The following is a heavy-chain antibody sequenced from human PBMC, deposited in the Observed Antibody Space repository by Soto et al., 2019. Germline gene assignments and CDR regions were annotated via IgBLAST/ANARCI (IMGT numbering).Heavy chain of an antibody. Sequence: PSETLSLTCTVSGGPIAPFYWTWIRQSPGKGLESIGYVYYNGSTNYNPALKCRVTISLDTSKSQFSPRLSSVTAADTAVYYCARTRGRGQWRDFYFDFWGQGSLVTVSS. CDR1: GGPIAPFY. CDR2: VYYNGST. D-gene: IGHD6-19*01. CDR3: ARTRGRGQWRDFYFDF. J-gene: IGHJ4*02. V-gene: IGHV4-59*12.